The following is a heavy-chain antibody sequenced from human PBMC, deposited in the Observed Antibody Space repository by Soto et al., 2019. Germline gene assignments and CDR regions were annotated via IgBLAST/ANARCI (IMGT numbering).Heavy chain of an antibody. V-gene: IGHV3-23*01. J-gene: IGHJ3*01. CDR1: GFTFSSYA. CDR2: ISGSGGST. D-gene: IGHD2-15*01. CDR3: AKEGAWVVEVAANSRGPFLV. Sequence: GGSLRLSCAASGFTFSSYAMSWVRQAPGKGLEWVSAISGSGGSTYYADSVKGRFTISRDNSKNTLYLQMNSLRAEDTAVYYCAKEGAWVVEVAANSRGPFLVWSQGTMVTVSS.